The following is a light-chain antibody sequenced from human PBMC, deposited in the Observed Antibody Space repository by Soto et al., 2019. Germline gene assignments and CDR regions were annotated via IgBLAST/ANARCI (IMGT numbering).Light chain of an antibody. CDR1: QSVSSN. V-gene: IGKV3-15*01. CDR3: QQYNNWPRT. CDR2: GAS. J-gene: IGKJ1*01. Sequence: EIVMTQSPATLSVSPGERATLSCRASQSVSSNLAWYQQQPGQARRLLIYGASTRATGIPARFSGSGSGTEFTLTISSLQSEDFAVYYCQQYNNWPRTFGQGTKVDIK.